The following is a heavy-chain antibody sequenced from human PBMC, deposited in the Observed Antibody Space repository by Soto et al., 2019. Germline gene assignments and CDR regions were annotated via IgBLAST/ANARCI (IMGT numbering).Heavy chain of an antibody. Sequence: SETLSLTCTVSGGSISSYNWSWLRQPPGKGLEWIGYIYYSGSTNYNPSLKSRVTISVDTSKNQFSLKLSSVTAADTAVYYCARVQAGTIDYWGQGGLVTVS. CDR1: GGSISSYN. CDR3: ARVQAGTIDY. D-gene: IGHD1-1*01. J-gene: IGHJ4*02. V-gene: IGHV4-59*01. CDR2: IYYSGST.